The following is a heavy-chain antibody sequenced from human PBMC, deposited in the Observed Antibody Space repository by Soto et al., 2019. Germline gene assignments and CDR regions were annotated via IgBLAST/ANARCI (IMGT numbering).Heavy chain of an antibody. V-gene: IGHV3-30-3*01. J-gene: IGHJ3*02. CDR3: AREENWNYGAFDI. CDR1: GFTFSSYA. CDR2: ISYDGSNK. Sequence: QVQLVESGGGVVQPGRSLRLSCAASGFTFSSYAMHWVRQASGKGLEWVAVISYDGSNKYYADSVKGRFTISRDNSKNTLYLQMNSLRAEDTAVYYCAREENWNYGAFDIWGQGTMVTVSS. D-gene: IGHD1-7*01.